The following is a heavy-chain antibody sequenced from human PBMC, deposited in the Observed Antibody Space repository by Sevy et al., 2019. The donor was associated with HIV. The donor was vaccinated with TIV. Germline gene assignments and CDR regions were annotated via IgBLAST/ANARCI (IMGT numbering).Heavy chain of an antibody. J-gene: IGHJ3*02. Sequence: GSSLRLSCAASTFTFSRNAMHWVRQAPGKGLEWVALIWNDGSKIYYVDSVKGRFTISRVNSKNTLYLQMNSLRVEDTAVYYCAECGGFDAFKIWGQGTMVTVSS. CDR2: IWNDGSKI. V-gene: IGHV3-33*06. CDR1: TFTFSRNA. CDR3: AECGGFDAFKI.